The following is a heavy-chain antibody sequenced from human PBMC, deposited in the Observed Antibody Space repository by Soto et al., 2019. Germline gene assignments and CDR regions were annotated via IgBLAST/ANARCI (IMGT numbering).Heavy chain of an antibody. CDR1: GGSVGIRADY. V-gene: IGHV4-39*01. Sequence: PSETLSLTCTVSGGSVGIRADYGVWIRRAPGKGLEWIGSINSSGSTFSNPSLKSRVTLSVDTSKNQFSLKLTSVTAADTALYYCSRRAPEGFDPWGQGTLVTVSS. CDR2: INSSGST. J-gene: IGHJ5*02. CDR3: SRRAPEGFDP.